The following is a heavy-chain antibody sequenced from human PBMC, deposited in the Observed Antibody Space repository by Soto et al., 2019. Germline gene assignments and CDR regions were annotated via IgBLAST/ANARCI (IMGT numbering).Heavy chain of an antibody. CDR2: IYYSGST. V-gene: IGHV4-30-4*01. J-gene: IGHJ5*02. CDR3: ARAPCSSTSCYGNWFDP. D-gene: IGHD2-2*01. Sequence: KPSETLSLTCTVSGGSISSGDYYWSWIRQPPGKGLEWIGYIYYSGSTYYNPSLKSRVTISVDTSKNQFSLKLSSVTAADTAVYYCARAPCSSTSCYGNWFDPWGQGTLVTVSS. CDR1: GGSISSGDYY.